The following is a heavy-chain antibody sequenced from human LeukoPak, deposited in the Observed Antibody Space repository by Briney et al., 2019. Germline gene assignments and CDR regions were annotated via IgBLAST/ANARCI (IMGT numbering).Heavy chain of an antibody. CDR2: IYYSGRT. J-gene: IGHJ2*01. D-gene: IGHD3-22*01. CDR1: GGSISSSSYY. Sequence: SETLSLACTVSGGSISSSSYYWGWIRQPPGKGLEWIGNIYYSGRTYYNPSLKSRVTISVDTSKNQFSLKLSSVTATDTAVYYCARGVSMIVVVIHDWYFDLWGRGTLVTVSS. CDR3: ARGVSMIVVVIHDWYFDL. V-gene: IGHV4-39*01.